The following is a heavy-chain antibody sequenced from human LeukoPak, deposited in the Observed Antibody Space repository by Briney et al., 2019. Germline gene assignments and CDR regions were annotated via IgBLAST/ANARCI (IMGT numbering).Heavy chain of an antibody. D-gene: IGHD4-17*01. V-gene: IGHV1-8*01. J-gene: IGHJ1*01. Sequence: SVKVSCNAAGYTFTSYDINWVRQSTGQWLEWRGWMNPNRGNTAYTQKFQGRVTLPRTTYIRTDYLELSSMRSEDTAVYYCERLDYGDYLSAFWRQGPLVSVSS. CDR3: ERLDYGDYLSAF. CDR2: MNPNRGNT. CDR1: GYTFTSYD.